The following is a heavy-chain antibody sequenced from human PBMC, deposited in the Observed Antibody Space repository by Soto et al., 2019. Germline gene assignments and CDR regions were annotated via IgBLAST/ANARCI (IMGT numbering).Heavy chain of an antibody. CDR1: GFTFEDYA. CDR2: ISWNSGSI. CDR3: AKDQNDYGDYAAFDI. Sequence: SQRLSCTASGFTFEDYAMHWVRQAPGKGLEWVSGISWNSGSIGYADSVKGRFTISRDNAKNSLYLQMNSLRAEDTALYYCAKDQNDYGDYAAFDIWGQWTMVTVSS. J-gene: IGHJ3*02. V-gene: IGHV3-9*01. D-gene: IGHD4-17*01.